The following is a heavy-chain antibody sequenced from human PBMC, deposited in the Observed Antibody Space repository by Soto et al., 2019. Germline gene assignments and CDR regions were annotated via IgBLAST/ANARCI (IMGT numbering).Heavy chain of an antibody. Sequence: TVSGGSISSGDYYWSWIRQPPGKGLEWIGQIFYSGSTNYNPSLKSRVTISVDTSKNQFSLELSSVTAADTAVYFCARDFCGGDCSDDYYYSAMDVWGQGTTVTVSS. D-gene: IGHD2-21*02. J-gene: IGHJ6*02. V-gene: IGHV4-61*08. CDR1: GGSISSGDYY. CDR3: ARDFCGGDCSDDYYYSAMDV. CDR2: IFYSGST.